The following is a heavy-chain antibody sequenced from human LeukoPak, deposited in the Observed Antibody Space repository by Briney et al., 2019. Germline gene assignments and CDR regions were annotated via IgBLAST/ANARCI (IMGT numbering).Heavy chain of an antibody. Sequence: ASVKVSCKVSGYTPTELSTHWVRQVPGKGLEWMGGFDPEDGETIYAQRFQGRVTMTEDTSTDTAYMELSSLRSDDAAVYYCATLQQLWFGDLYRGGAFDIWGQGTLVTVSS. CDR1: GYTPTELS. CDR3: ATLQQLWFGDLYRGGAFDI. D-gene: IGHD3-10*01. J-gene: IGHJ3*02. CDR2: FDPEDGET. V-gene: IGHV1-24*01.